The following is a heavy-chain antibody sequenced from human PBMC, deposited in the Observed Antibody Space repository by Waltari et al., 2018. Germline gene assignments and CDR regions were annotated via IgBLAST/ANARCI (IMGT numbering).Heavy chain of an antibody. D-gene: IGHD3-16*01. CDR2: IYWDDDT. CDR1: GFSLTSSGRG. Sequence: QITLRESGPSRVKPTETLTLTCTYSGFSLTSSGRGVGWFRQPPQKALDWLALIYWDDDTRYNPSLSHRLTVTSDASNNQVVLTLSNVDPLDTGTDYRAHRRGGVLRAVDFWGEGTLGAVAS. V-gene: IGHV2-5*02. J-gene: IGHJ4*02. CDR3: AHRRGGVLRAVDF.